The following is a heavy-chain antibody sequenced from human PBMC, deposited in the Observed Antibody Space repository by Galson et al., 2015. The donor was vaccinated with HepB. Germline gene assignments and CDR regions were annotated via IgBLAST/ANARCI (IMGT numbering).Heavy chain of an antibody. V-gene: IGHV3-21*01. D-gene: IGHD6-13*01. CDR2: ISGRGSYK. J-gene: IGHJ4*02. Sequence: SLRLSCAASGFTFSTHSINWVRQAPGKGLEWVSSISGRGSYKFYGDSVEGRFTVSRDNAKNSLFLQMNSLRAEDTAIYYCARVSLGASSSWYYFDYWGLGTLVTVSS. CDR1: GFTFSTHS. CDR3: ARVSLGASSSWYYFDY.